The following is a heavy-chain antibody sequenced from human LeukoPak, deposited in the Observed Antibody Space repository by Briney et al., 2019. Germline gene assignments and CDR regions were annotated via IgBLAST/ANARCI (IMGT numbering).Heavy chain of an antibody. Sequence: PGGSLRLSCAASGVMFPSYWMTWVRQAPGEGLEWVANIKQDGSEKYYVDSVKGRFTISRDNAKNSVYLQMNSLRAEDTAVYYCARRHHFGFLDSWGRGTLVTVSS. CDR2: IKQDGSEK. CDR3: ARRHHFGFLDS. D-gene: IGHD3-10*01. V-gene: IGHV3-7*04. CDR1: GVMFPSYW. J-gene: IGHJ4*02.